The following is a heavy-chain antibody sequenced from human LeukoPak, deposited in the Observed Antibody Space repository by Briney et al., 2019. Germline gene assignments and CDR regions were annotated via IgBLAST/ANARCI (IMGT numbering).Heavy chain of an antibody. V-gene: IGHV3-30*02. Sequence: GGSLRLSCAASGFTFSSYGMHWVRQAPGKGLEWVAFIRYDGSNKYYADSVKGRFTIPRDNSKNTLYLQMNSLRAEDTAVYYCAKRGVATPPPRIYWGQGTLVTVSS. D-gene: IGHD5-12*01. CDR3: AKRGVATPPPRIY. CDR2: IRYDGSNK. J-gene: IGHJ4*02. CDR1: GFTFSSYG.